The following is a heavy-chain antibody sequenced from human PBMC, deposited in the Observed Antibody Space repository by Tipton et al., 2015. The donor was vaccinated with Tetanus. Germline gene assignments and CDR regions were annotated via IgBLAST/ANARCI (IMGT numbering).Heavy chain of an antibody. J-gene: IGHJ6*04. Sequence: SLRLSCAASGFTFKSYTMNWVRQAPGNGLEWVAAISGSRLTPYYADSVKGRFTISRDYSKNTLSLQLNSLRADDTAIYYCAKEALGVLNLWGKGTTVIVSS. CDR2: ISGSRLTP. CDR1: GFTFKSYT. D-gene: IGHD1-14*01. V-gene: IGHV3-23*01. CDR3: AKEALGVLNL.